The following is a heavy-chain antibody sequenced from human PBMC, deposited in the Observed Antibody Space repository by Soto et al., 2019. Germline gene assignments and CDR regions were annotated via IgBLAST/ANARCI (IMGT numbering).Heavy chain of an antibody. CDR3: ARTTEFDY. CDR1: GFTFSNYY. CDR2: ISSSGVYT. D-gene: IGHD1-1*01. Sequence: QVHLVESGGALVKPGGSLRLSCAGSGFTFSNYYMSWIRQAPGKGLEWVSTISSSGVYTDYADSVKGRFTISRDNVDNSLHLQMNSLRADDTAVYYCARTTEFDYWGQGTQVTVSS. V-gene: IGHV3-11*05. J-gene: IGHJ4*02.